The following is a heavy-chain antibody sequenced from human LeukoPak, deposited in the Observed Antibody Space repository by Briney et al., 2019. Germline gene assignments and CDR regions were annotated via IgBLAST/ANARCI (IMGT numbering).Heavy chain of an antibody. CDR1: GGTFSSYA. Sequence: ASVKVSCKASGGTFSSYAISWVRQAPGQGLEWMGGIIPIFGTANYARKFQGRVTITMDESTSTAYMELSSLRSEDTAVYYCARVPPPLQQTGYNWFDPWGQGTLVTVSS. CDR2: IIPIFGTA. CDR3: ARVPPPLQQTGYNWFDP. J-gene: IGHJ5*02. D-gene: IGHD6-13*01. V-gene: IGHV1-69*05.